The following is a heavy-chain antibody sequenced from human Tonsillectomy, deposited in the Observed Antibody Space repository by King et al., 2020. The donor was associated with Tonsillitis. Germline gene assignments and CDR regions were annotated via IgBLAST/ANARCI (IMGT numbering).Heavy chain of an antibody. CDR3: ARDRLRFFDY. J-gene: IGHJ4*02. V-gene: IGHV3-21*01. CDR1: GFTFSSYS. CDR2: ISSSSSYI. Sequence: VQLVESGGGLVKPGGSLRLSCAASGFTFSSYSMNWVRQAPGKGLEWVSSISSSSSYIYYADSVKGRFTISRDNAKNSLYLQMTSLRAEDTAVYYCARDRLRFFDYWGQGTLVTVSS. D-gene: IGHD3-3*01.